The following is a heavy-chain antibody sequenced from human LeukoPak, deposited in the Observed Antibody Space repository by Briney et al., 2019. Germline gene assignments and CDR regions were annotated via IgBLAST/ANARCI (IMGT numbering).Heavy chain of an antibody. CDR3: ARDYFLSYYDRSGYYPNWFDP. V-gene: IGHV4-61*02. D-gene: IGHD3-22*01. J-gene: IGHJ5*02. Sequence: SETLSLTCTASGGSISSGSNYWSWLRQPAGMGLEWIVRINTSASTNYNPSLKSRVTTAVDTSNNQFTLKRSSVTDADTAVYYCARDYFLSYYDRSGYYPNWFDPWGQGTLVTVSS. CDR2: INTSAST. CDR1: GGSISSGSNY.